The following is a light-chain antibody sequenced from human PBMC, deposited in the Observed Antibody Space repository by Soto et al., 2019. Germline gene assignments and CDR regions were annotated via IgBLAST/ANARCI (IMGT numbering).Light chain of an antibody. CDR2: GES. CDR1: QSVSSSY. V-gene: IGKV3-20*01. CDR3: QHYDSLQIT. J-gene: IGKJ5*01. Sequence: EIVFTQSPGTLSLSPGGRATISCRASQSVSSSYLAWYKQKPGQRTRVIIYGESSRATGITDRFSGSGSGTDFTLTISRMEPEEFAVFDCQHYDSLQITVGQRTRLGIK.